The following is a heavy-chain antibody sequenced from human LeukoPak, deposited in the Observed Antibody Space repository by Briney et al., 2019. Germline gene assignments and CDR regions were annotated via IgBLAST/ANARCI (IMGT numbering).Heavy chain of an antibody. CDR1: GGSISSYY. V-gene: IGHV4-59*06. CDR3: ATTMVRGVRRSDY. Sequence: PSETLSLTCTVSGGSISSYYWSWIRQPPGKGLEWIGYIYYSGSTYYNPSLKSRVTISVDTSKNQFSLKLSSVTAADTAVYYCATTMVRGVRRSDYWGQGTLVTVSS. D-gene: IGHD3-10*01. J-gene: IGHJ4*02. CDR2: IYYSGST.